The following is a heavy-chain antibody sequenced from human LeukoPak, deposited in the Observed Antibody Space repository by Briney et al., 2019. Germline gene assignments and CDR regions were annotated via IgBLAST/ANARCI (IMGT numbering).Heavy chain of an antibody. CDR3: ARGPHGSYYVFDY. V-gene: IGHV4-59*01. CDR2: IYNSGSI. J-gene: IGHJ4*02. D-gene: IGHD1-26*01. Sequence: SETLSLTCTVSGGSISSYFWSWIRQPPGKGLEWIGYIYNSGSISSNPSLKSRVTVSVDTSKNQLSLKLSSVTAADTAVYYCARGPHGSYYVFDYWDQGTLVTVSS. CDR1: GGSISSYF.